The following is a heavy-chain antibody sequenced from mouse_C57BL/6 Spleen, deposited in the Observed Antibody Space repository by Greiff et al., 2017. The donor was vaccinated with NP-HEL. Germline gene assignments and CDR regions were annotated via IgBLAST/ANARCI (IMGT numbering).Heavy chain of an antibody. V-gene: IGHV1-76*01. CDR1: GYTFTDYY. D-gene: IGHD4-1*01. CDR3: ARSELAGTIFAY. Sequence: VKLQESGAELVRPGASVKLSCKASGYTFTDYYINWVKQRPGQGLEWIARIYPGSGNTYYNEKFKGKATLTAEKSSSTAYMQLSSLTSEDSAVYFCARSELAGTIFAYWGQGTLVTVSA. J-gene: IGHJ3*01. CDR2: IYPGSGNT.